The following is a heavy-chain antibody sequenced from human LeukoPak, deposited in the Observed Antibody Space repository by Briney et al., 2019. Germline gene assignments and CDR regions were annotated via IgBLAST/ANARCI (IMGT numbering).Heavy chain of an antibody. Sequence: GGSLRLSCAASGFTFDDYGMSWVRQAPGKRLEWVSGINWNGGSTGYADSVKGRFTISRDNAKNSLYLQMNSLRAEDTALYYCARWSYYGSGSYRYYFDYWGQGTLVTVSS. CDR2: INWNGGST. CDR1: GFTFDDYG. D-gene: IGHD3-10*01. J-gene: IGHJ4*02. CDR3: ARWSYYGSGSYRYYFDY. V-gene: IGHV3-20*04.